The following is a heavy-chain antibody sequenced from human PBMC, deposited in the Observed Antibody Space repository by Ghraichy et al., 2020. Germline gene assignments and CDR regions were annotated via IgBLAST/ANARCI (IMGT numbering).Heavy chain of an antibody. CDR1: GYTLIEIS. CDR2: IDPEDGER. V-gene: IGHV1-24*01. Sequence: ASVKVSCKVSGYTLIEISIYWVRQAPGKGLEWMGGIDPEDGERVYGQKFQGRVTMTEDTSTDTAYMELSSLASEDTTLYYCVAESLNYWGQGTLVTVSS. CDR3: VAESLNY. J-gene: IGHJ4*02.